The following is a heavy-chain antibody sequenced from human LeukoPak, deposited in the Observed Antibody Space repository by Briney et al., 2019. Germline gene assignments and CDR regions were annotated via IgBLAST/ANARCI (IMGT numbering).Heavy chain of an antibody. CDR1: EFSMRNHW. D-gene: IGHD2-21*01. CDR3: IRDEALWRLDY. CDR2: IDERGKNT. Sequence: PGGSLRLSCVASEFSMRNHWRNWVRLAPGKGLVWVSRIDERGKNTMYADSVKGRFSISKDNAKNTVNLQMNSLRAEDTGVYYCIRDEALWRLDYWGQGTLVTVSS. V-gene: IGHV3-74*03. J-gene: IGHJ4*02.